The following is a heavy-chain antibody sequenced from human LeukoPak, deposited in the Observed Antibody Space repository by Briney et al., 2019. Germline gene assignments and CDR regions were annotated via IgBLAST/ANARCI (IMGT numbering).Heavy chain of an antibody. Sequence: GGSLRLSCAASGFTFSSYAMSWVRQAPGKGLEWVSVIYSGGSTYYADSVKGRFTISRDNSKNTLYLQMNSLRAEDTAVYYCARDAKYGSGSHYYYYYGMDVWGQGTTVTVSS. D-gene: IGHD3-10*01. CDR1: GFTFSSYA. CDR2: IYSGGST. CDR3: ARDAKYGSGSHYYYYYGMDV. J-gene: IGHJ6*02. V-gene: IGHV3-53*01.